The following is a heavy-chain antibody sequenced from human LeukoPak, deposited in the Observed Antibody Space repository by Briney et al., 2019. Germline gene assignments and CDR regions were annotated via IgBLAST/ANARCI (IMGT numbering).Heavy chain of an antibody. CDR3: ARDNDSRDPPHFDY. V-gene: IGHV3-21*01. D-gene: IGHD3-16*01. CDR2: ISGTSNYI. J-gene: IGHJ4*02. CDR1: GFTFSSYE. Sequence: GGSLRLSCAASGFTFSSYEMNWVRQAPGKGLEWVSSISGTSNYIYYADSVRGRFTISRDNAKNSLYLQMNTLRPEDTAVYYCARDNDSRDPPHFDYWGQGTLVTVSS.